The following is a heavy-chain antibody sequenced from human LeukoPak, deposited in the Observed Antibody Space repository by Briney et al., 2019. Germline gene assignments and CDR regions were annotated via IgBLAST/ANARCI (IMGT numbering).Heavy chain of an antibody. J-gene: IGHJ4*02. V-gene: IGHV3-7*01. Sequence: GGSLRLSCAASGFTFSSYWMSWVRQAPGKGLEWVANIKQDGSEKYYVDSVKGRFTISRDNAKNSLYPQMNSLRAEDTAVYYCAREWDRDTQYYFDYWGQGTLVTVSS. D-gene: IGHD5-18*01. CDR2: IKQDGSEK. CDR1: GFTFSSYW. CDR3: AREWDRDTQYYFDY.